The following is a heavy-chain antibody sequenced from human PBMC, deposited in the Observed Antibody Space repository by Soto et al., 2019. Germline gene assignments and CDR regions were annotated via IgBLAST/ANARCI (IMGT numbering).Heavy chain of an antibody. CDR2: IYQNGDT. J-gene: IGHJ4*02. V-gene: IGHV4-31*03. D-gene: IGHD4-17*01. CDR3: ARGDSTVSSVFDY. Sequence: SETLSLTCTVSGGPFSSGGYYWSWIRQEPGKGLEWIGYIYQNGDTSYNPSLKSRVTISADTSKTQFSLKLSSVTAADTAVYYCARGDSTVSSVFDYWGQGRLVTVSS. CDR1: GGPFSSGGYY.